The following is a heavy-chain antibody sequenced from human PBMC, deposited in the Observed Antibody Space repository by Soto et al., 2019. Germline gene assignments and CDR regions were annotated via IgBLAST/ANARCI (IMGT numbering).Heavy chain of an antibody. Sequence: QVQLVESGGGVVQPGRSLRLSCAASGFTFSSYAMHWVRQAPGKGLEWVAVISYDGSNKYYADSVKGRFTISRDNSKNTLYLQMNRQRAEDTAVYYCARGAIFGVVIIKDSFDPWGQGTLVTVSS. J-gene: IGHJ5*02. V-gene: IGHV3-30-3*01. CDR3: ARGAIFGVVIIKDSFDP. D-gene: IGHD3-3*01. CDR1: GFTFSSYA. CDR2: ISYDGSNK.